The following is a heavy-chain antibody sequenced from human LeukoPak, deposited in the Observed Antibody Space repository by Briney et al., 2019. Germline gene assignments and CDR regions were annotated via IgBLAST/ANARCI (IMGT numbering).Heavy chain of an antibody. D-gene: IGHD3-22*01. Sequence: GGSLRLSCAASGFTFSSHWIHWVRQAPGKGLVWVSRINSDGSNPNYADSVKGRFTISRDNAKDTLYLQMSSLRAEDTALYYCARQPYYDNYFDYWGQGTLVTVSS. CDR1: GFTFSSHW. CDR3: ARQPYYDNYFDY. V-gene: IGHV3-74*01. J-gene: IGHJ4*02. CDR2: INSDGSNP.